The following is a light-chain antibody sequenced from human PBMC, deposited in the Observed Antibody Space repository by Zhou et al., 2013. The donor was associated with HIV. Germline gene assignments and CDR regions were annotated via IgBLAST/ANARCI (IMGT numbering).Light chain of an antibody. CDR3: QHYGVSPYT. J-gene: IGKJ2*01. CDR2: GAS. V-gene: IGKV3-20*01. CDR1: QTVSVN. Sequence: EIVLTQSPATLSVSPGERVTLSCRASQTVSVNLAWYQQKPGQSPRLLIYGASTRATGIPDRFSGSGSGTEFTLTISRLEPEDFAVYYCQHYGVSPYTFGPGTKLEI.